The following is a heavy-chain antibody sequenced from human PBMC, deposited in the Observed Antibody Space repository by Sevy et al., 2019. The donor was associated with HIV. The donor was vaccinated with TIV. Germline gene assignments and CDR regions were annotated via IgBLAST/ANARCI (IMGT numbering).Heavy chain of an antibody. J-gene: IGHJ4*02. D-gene: IGHD2-21*01. CDR1: GYTFTSNY. Sequence: ASVKVSCKASGYTFTSNYLHWVRQAPGHGLEWMGQINPSGGATTYGQRFQGRVSMTRDTPTSTVYMDLSSLRSEESAIYYCARLYSCGGSCYYFDLWGQGTLVTVSS. V-gene: IGHV1-46*01. CDR3: ARLYSCGGSCYYFDL. CDR2: INPSGGAT.